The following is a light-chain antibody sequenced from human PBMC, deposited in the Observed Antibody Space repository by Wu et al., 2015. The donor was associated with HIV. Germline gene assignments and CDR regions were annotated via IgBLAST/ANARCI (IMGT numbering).Light chain of an antibody. CDR1: QEINRPY. Sequence: DMVLTQSPGTLSLSPGERATLSCRSSQEINRPYLAWFQQRRGQAPRLLIYGTSTRATGIPDRFSGSASGTDFTLTINGLEPEDFAVYYCQQYENSPHTFGQGTELEIK. J-gene: IGKJ2*01. V-gene: IGKV3-20*01. CDR2: GTS. CDR3: QQYENSPHT.